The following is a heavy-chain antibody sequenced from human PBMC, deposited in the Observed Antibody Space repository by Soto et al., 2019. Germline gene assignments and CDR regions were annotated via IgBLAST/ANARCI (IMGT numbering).Heavy chain of an antibody. CDR1: GYTFTSYG. CDR2: ISAYNGNT. J-gene: IGHJ6*02. Sequence: QVQLVQSGAEVKKPGASVKVSCKASGYTFTSYGISWVRQAPGQGLEWMGWISAYNGNTNYAQKLQGRVTMTTDTSTRTAYMELRSLRSDDTAVYYGAGDGDSSSWYSGDYDGMDVWGQGTTVTVSS. CDR3: AGDGDSSSWYSGDYDGMDV. D-gene: IGHD6-13*01. V-gene: IGHV1-18*01.